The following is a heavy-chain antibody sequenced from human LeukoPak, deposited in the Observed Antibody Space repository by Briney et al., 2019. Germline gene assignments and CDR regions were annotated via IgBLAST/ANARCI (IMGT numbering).Heavy chain of an antibody. CDR1: GYSSTSYW. CDR2: IISGDSDT. Sequence: GESLLISCKGSGYSSTSYWTGWVRQMPGKGMVWMGIIISGDSDTRYNPSFQGQVTISANKSISTAYQQWSSLKASDTAMYYCARRLAGDGLQDAFDIWGQGTLVTVSS. CDR3: ARRLAGDGLQDAFDI. J-gene: IGHJ3*02. V-gene: IGHV5-51*02. D-gene: IGHD5-24*01.